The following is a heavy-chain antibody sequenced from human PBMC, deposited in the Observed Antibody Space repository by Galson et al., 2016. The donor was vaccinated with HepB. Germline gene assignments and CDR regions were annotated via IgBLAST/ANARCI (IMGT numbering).Heavy chain of an antibody. D-gene: IGHD3-9*01. CDR1: GFTFNDYY. Sequence: SLRLSCAASGFTFNDYYMTWIRQAPGKGLEWVSYITSSGSTTFYADSVRGRFTISRDNAKNSLYLQMNSLRAEDTAVYFCARRLTINNILSGYTISYGAFDIWGRGTLVTVSS. J-gene: IGHJ3*02. V-gene: IGHV3-11*01. CDR3: ARRLTINNILSGYTISYGAFDI. CDR2: ITSSGSTT.